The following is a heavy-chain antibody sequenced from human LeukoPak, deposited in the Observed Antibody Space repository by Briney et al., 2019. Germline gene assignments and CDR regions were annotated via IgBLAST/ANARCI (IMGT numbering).Heavy chain of an antibody. CDR2: TSYDGSNK. CDR3: ARDEYGGNSGLTCFRF. V-gene: IGHV3-30-3*01. J-gene: IGHJ4*02. Sequence: PGGSLRLSCSASGFTFSSYAMHWVRQAPGKGLEWVAVTSYDGSNKYYADSVKGRFTISRDNSKNTLYLQMNILRAEDTAMYYCARDEYGGNSGLTCFRFWGQGTLVTVSS. D-gene: IGHD4-23*01. CDR1: GFTFSSYA.